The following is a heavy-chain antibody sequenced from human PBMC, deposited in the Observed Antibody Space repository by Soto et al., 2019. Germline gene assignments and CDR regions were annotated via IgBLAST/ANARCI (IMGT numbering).Heavy chain of an antibody. V-gene: IGHV1-18*01. CDR2: ISAYNANA. J-gene: IGHJ4*02. CDR1: GYTFRNFG. CDR3: ARENSYFDY. Sequence: QIQLLQSGAEVKKPGASVKVTCKASGYTFRNFGISWVRQAPGQGLEWMGWISAYNANANYAQKFQGRLTMTADTSTSRAYMELRSLRSDDTAVYYFARENSYFDYWGQGTLVTVSS.